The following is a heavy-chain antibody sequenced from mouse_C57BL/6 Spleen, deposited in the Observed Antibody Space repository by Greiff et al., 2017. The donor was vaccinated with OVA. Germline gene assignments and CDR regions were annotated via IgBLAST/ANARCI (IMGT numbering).Heavy chain of an antibody. CDR3: ARTAQATGFDY. D-gene: IGHD3-2*02. V-gene: IGHV5-4*01. CDR1: GFTFSSYA. CDR2: ISDGGSYT. J-gene: IGHJ2*01. Sequence: EVQRVESGGGLVKPGGSLKLSCAASGFTFSSYAMSWVRQTPEKRLEWVATISDGGSYTYYPDNVKGRFTISRDNAKNNLYLQMSHLKSEDTAMYYCARTAQATGFDYWGQGTTLTVSS.